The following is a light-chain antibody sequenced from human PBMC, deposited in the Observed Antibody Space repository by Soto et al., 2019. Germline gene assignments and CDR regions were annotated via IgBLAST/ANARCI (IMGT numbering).Light chain of an antibody. J-gene: IGKJ1*01. CDR2: GAS. V-gene: IGKV3-15*01. Sequence: EIVMTQSPATLSVSPGERATLSCRASQSVSSKLAWYQQKAGQAPRILIYGASTRATGIPARFSGSGSGTEFTLTISRLQSEDFAVYYCQQYNNWSWTFGQGTKVEIK. CDR3: QQYNNWSWT. CDR1: QSVSSK.